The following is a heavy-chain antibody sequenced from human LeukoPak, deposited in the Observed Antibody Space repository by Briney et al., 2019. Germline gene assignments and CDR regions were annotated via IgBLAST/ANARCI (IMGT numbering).Heavy chain of an antibody. CDR2: IYSGGST. CDR3: ARDGAHCTNGVCYSYGAFDI. V-gene: IGHV3-66*02. J-gene: IGHJ3*02. CDR1: GFTVSGNY. Sequence: PGGSLRLSCAASGFTVSGNYMSWVRQAPGKRLEWVSVIYSGGSTYYADSVKGRFTTSRDNSKNTLYLQMNSLRAEDTAVYYCARDGAHCTNGVCYSYGAFDIWGQGTMVTVSS. D-gene: IGHD2-8*01.